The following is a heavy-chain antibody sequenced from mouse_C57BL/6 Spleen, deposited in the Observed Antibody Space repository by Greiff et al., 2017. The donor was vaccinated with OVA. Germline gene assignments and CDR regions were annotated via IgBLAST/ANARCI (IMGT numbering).Heavy chain of an antibody. CDR2: IDPSDSYT. J-gene: IGHJ4*01. Sequence: QVQLQQPGAELVRPGTSVKLSCKASGYTFTSYWMHWVKQRPGQGLEWIGVIDPSDSYTNYNQKFKGKATLTVDTSSSTSYMQLSSLTSEDSAVYYCARDYSYDMDYWGQGTSVTVSS. CDR3: ARDYSYDMDY. V-gene: IGHV1-59*01. CDR1: GYTFTSYW.